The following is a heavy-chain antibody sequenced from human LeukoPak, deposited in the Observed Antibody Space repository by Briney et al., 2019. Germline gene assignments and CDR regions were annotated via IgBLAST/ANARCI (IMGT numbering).Heavy chain of an antibody. V-gene: IGHV4-31*03. D-gene: IGHD5-18*01. Sequence: HTLSLTCPVSSGSISSGVYYWSGIRQHPGKGLEWIGYIYYSGSTYNNPSPKSRVTISVDTSKNQFSLKLSSVTAADTAVYYCARHNGYSYYYYYGMDVWGQGTTVTVSS. CDR3: ARHNGYSYYYYYGMDV. J-gene: IGHJ6*02. CDR2: IYYSGST. CDR1: SGSISSGVYY.